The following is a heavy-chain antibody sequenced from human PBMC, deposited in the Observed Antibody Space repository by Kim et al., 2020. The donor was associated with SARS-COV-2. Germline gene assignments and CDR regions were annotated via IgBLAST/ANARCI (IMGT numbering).Heavy chain of an antibody. Sequence: YADSVKGRFTISRDNSKNTLYLQMNSLRAEDTAVYYCAKAYHQLLFYFDYWGQGTLVTVSS. CDR3: AKAYHQLLFYFDY. V-gene: IGHV3-23*03. D-gene: IGHD2-2*01. J-gene: IGHJ4*02.